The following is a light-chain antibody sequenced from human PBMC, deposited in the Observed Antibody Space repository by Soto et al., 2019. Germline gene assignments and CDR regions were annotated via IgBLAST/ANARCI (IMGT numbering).Light chain of an antibody. CDR2: GAS. CDR1: QTVASN. J-gene: IGKJ2*01. CDR3: QQYQNWPPQYT. V-gene: IGKV3-15*01. Sequence: EIVMTQSPASLSVSPGEGATLSCRASQTVASNLAWYQQKPGQAPRLLIHGASTRATGVPARFSGSGSGTDFTLTIGSLQSDDCAVYYCQQYQNWPPQYTFGQGTKLQIK.